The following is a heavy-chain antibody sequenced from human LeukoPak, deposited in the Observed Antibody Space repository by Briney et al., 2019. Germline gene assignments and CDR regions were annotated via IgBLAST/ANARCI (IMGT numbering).Heavy chain of an antibody. CDR1: DYSISSGYGYY. Sequence: SETLSLTCTVSDYSISSGYGYYWGWIRQPPGKGLEWIGNIYHSGITYYNHFNSSLKSRVTISIDTSKNQFSLKLTSVTAADTAVYFCATLVSTRYYFDYWGQGTLVTVSS. CDR2: IYHSGIT. CDR3: ATLVSTRYYFDY. V-gene: IGHV4-38-2*02. J-gene: IGHJ4*02. D-gene: IGHD5/OR15-5a*01.